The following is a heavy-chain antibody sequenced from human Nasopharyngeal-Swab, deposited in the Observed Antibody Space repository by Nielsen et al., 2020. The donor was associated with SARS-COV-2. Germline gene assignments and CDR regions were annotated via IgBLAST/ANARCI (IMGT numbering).Heavy chain of an antibody. J-gene: IGHJ6*03. CDR2: ISGDSNYR. D-gene: IGHD5-12*01. Sequence: GESLKISCAASGFTFRNFAMCWVRQAPGKGLEWVSGISGDSNYRYYTDSVKGRFIIARDNPKNTLNGQMNSLRADETAVYYCSKDRGSGYGNGYHYMDVWGEGATVTVS. CDR3: SKDRGSGYGNGYHYMDV. CDR1: GFTFRNFA. V-gene: IGHV3-23*01.